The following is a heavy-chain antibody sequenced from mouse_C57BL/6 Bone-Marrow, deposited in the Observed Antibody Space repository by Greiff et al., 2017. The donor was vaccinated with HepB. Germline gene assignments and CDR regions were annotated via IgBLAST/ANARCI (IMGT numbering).Heavy chain of an antibody. Sequence: VQLQQSGAELARPGASVKLSCKASGYTFTSYGISWVKQRTGQGLEWIGEIYPRSGNTYYNEKFKGKATLTADKSSSTAYMEIRSLTSEDSAVYFCHNYYGTWFAYWGQGTLVTVSA. CDR1: GYTFTSYG. V-gene: IGHV1-81*01. CDR2: IYPRSGNT. D-gene: IGHD1-1*01. CDR3: HNYYGTWFAY. J-gene: IGHJ3*01.